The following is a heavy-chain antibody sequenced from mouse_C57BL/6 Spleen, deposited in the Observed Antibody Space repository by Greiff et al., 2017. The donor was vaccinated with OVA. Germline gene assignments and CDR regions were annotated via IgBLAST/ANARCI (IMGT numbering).Heavy chain of an antibody. J-gene: IGHJ2*01. CDR1: GYTFTDYE. V-gene: IGHV1-15*01. D-gene: IGHD2-1*01. CDR3: TRGGGGNYGYFDY. Sequence: QVQLQQSGAELVRPGASVTLSCKASGYTFTDYEMHWVKQTPVHGLEWIGAIDPETGGTAYNQKFKGKAILTADKSSSTAYMELRSLTSEDSAVYYCTRGGGGNYGYFDYWGQGTTLTVSS. CDR2: IDPETGGT.